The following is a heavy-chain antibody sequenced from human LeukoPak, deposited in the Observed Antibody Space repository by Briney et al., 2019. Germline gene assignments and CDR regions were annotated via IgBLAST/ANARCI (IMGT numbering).Heavy chain of an antibody. D-gene: IGHD5-12*01. CDR2: INHSGST. CDR1: GGSFSGYY. V-gene: IGHV4-34*01. CDR3: ARRWLRQRAFDI. J-gene: IGHJ3*02. Sequence: SETLSLTCAVYGGSFSGYYWSWIRQPPGKGLEWIGEINHSGSTNYNPSLKSRVTISVDTSKNQFSLKLSSVTAADTAVYYCARRWLRQRAFDIWGQGTMVTVSS.